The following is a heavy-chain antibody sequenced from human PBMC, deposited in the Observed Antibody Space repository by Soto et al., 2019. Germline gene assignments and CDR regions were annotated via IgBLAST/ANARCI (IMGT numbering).Heavy chain of an antibody. CDR2: IYYSGST. CDR3: ASPGGKKDYYYYGMDV. J-gene: IGHJ6*02. CDR1: GGSISSSSYY. V-gene: IGHV4-39*01. D-gene: IGHD1-26*01. Sequence: PSETLSLTCTASGGSISSSSYYWGWIRQPPGKGLEWIGSIYYSGSTYYKPSLKSRVTISVDTSKNQFSLKLSSVTAADTAVYYCASPGGKKDYYYYGMDVWGQGTTVTVSS.